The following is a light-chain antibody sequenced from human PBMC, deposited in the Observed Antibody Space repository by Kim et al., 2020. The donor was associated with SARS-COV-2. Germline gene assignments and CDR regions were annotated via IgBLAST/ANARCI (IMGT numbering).Light chain of an antibody. Sequence: DIQMTQSPSTLSASVGDRVTITCRASQSISSWLAWYQQKPGKAPKLLIYKASSLESGVPSRFSGSGSGTEFTLTISSLQPDEFATYYCQQYNSYSEGTFGGGTKVDIK. V-gene: IGKV1-5*03. CDR3: QQYNSYSEGT. CDR2: KAS. CDR1: QSISSW. J-gene: IGKJ4*01.